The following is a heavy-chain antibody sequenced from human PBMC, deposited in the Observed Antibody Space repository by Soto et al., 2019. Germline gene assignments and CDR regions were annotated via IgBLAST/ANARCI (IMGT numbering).Heavy chain of an antibody. J-gene: IGHJ4*02. CDR3: ARRPSGWFFDY. V-gene: IGHV3-23*01. Sequence: EVQLLESGGGLVQPGGSLRLSCAASGFTGSSYAMSWVRQAPGKGLEWVSVISGSGGSTYYADSVKGRFTISRDNSKNTLYLQMNSLRAEDTAVYYCARRPSGWFFDYWGQGTLVTVSS. D-gene: IGHD6-19*01. CDR2: ISGSGGST. CDR1: GFTGSSYA.